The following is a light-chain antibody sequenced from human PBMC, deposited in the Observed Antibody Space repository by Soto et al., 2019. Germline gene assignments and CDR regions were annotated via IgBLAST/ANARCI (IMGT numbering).Light chain of an antibody. V-gene: IGLV2-23*01. Sequence: QSVLTQPASVSGSPGQSITISCTGTSSDVGSYNLVSWYQQHPGKAPKLMIYEGSKRPSGVSNRFSGSKSGNTGSLTISGLQAEDEADYYCCSYAGSSTWVFGGGTKLTVL. J-gene: IGLJ3*02. CDR2: EGS. CDR1: SSDVGSYNL. CDR3: CSYAGSSTWV.